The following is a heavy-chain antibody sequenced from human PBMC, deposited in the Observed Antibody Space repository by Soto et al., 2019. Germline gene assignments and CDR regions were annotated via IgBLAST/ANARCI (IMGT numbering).Heavy chain of an antibody. CDR1: GFSLSTSGVG. J-gene: IGHJ4*02. Sequence: QITLKESGPTLVKPTQTLTLTCTFSGFSLSTSGVGVGWIRQPPGKALEWLALIYWDDDKRYSPSLKSRLTSTEDTAKNQVVLTMTNMDPVDTATSCCYHAHYGDFDYWGQGTLVTVSS. CDR3: YHAHYGDFDY. D-gene: IGHD4-17*01. CDR2: IYWDDDK. V-gene: IGHV2-5*02.